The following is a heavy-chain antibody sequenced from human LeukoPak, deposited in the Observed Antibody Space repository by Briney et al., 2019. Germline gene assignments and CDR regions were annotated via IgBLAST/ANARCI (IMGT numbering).Heavy chain of an antibody. V-gene: IGHV1-8*01. D-gene: IGHD3-10*01. CDR3: ARVKNRGYQGSGGGDY. Sequence: AAVRDSCKASGYTFTSYDTNWVRQATGQGLECMGWMITNRGNTAYAQKFPGRVAMTRNTTISTTCTALSSLRSEDTAVYYCARVKNRGYQGSGGGDYWGQGTLVTVSS. CDR1: GYTFTSYD. CDR2: MITNRGNT. J-gene: IGHJ4*02.